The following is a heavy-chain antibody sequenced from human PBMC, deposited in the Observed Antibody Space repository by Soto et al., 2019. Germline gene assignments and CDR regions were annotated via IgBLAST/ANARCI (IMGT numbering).Heavy chain of an antibody. CDR1: GGSISSADYY. CDR2: IYYSGST. V-gene: IGHV4-30-4*01. J-gene: IGHJ5*02. CDR3: ARAIYCRSASCSNWFDP. D-gene: IGHD2-2*01. Sequence: SETLSLTCTVSGGSISSADYYWSWIRQPPGKGLEWIGYIYYSGSTYYNPSLKSRVAISMDTSKNQFSLKLSSVTAADTALYFCARAIYCRSASCSNWFDPWGQGTTVTVSS.